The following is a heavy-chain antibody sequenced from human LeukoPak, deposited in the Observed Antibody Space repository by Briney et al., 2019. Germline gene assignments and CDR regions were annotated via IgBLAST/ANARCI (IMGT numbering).Heavy chain of an antibody. D-gene: IGHD6-6*01. CDR2: IFANGVTT. Sequence: PGGSLRLSCAASGFTFSNFGMSWVRQAPGKGLEWVSAIFANGVTTLYADSVKGRFIISRDNSQNRLFLQVNSLRVEDTAVYYCAKGLGGLASAPDSWDQGTLVTVSS. V-gene: IGHV3-23*01. J-gene: IGHJ5*01. CDR1: GFTFSNFG. CDR3: AKGLGGLASAPDS.